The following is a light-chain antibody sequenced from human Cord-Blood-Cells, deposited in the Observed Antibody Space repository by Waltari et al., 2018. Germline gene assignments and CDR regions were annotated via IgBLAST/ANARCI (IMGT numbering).Light chain of an antibody. V-gene: IGLV2-11*01. CDR2: DVS. CDR1: SSYVGGYNY. CDR3: CSYAGSYTLI. J-gene: IGLJ1*01. Sequence: QSALTQPRSVSGSPGQSVTTSCPRTSSYVGGYNYVSWYQQHPGQAPKLMIYDVSKRPSGVPDRFSGSKSGKTASLTISGLQAEDEADYYCCSYAGSYTLIFGTGTKVTVL.